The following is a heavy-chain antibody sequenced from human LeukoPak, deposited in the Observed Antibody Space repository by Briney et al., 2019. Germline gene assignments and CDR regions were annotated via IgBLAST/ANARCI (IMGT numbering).Heavy chain of an antibody. Sequence: GGSLRLSCAASGFSFSDYYMTWIRQTPGKGLEWVSDISSNGRGTFYAESVRGRFTVSRDNAKKSLYLQMNSLRVEDTAVYYCARDERAYYSDSGSSSPRDYYYYYMDVWGKGITVTVSS. J-gene: IGHJ6*03. CDR2: ISSNGRGT. D-gene: IGHD3-10*01. CDR1: GFSFSDYY. V-gene: IGHV3-11*01. CDR3: ARDERAYYSDSGSSSPRDYYYYYMDV.